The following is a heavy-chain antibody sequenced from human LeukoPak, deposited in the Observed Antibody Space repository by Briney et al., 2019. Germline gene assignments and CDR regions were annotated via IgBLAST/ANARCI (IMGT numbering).Heavy chain of an antibody. Sequence: PGGSLRLSCAASGFTFSSYAMSWVRQAPGKGLEWVSVSVIGGSGGTSGDSTYYADSVKGRFTISRDDSNNTLYLQMNNLRVEDTAVYCCAKHRSGIAASGSNYWGQGTLVSVSS. J-gene: IGHJ4*02. V-gene: IGHV3-23*01. CDR1: GFTFSSYA. D-gene: IGHD6-13*01. CDR3: AKHRSGIAASGSNY. CDR2: IGGSGGTSGDST.